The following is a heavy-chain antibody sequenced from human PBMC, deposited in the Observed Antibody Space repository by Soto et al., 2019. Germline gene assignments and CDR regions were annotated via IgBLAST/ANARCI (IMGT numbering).Heavy chain of an antibody. CDR2: FDPEDGET. Sequence: ASVKVSCKVSGYTLTELSMHWVRQAPGKGLEWMGGFDPEDGETIYAQKFQGRVTMTEDTSTDTAYMELSSLRSEDTAVYYCATVRPYNWNYSPFGYWGQGTLVTVSS. CDR1: GYTLTELS. CDR3: ATVRPYNWNYSPFGY. J-gene: IGHJ4*02. D-gene: IGHD1-7*01. V-gene: IGHV1-24*01.